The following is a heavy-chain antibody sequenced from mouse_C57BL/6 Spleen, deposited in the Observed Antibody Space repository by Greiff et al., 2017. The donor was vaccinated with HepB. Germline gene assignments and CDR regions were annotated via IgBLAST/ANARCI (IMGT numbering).Heavy chain of an antibody. J-gene: IGHJ1*03. D-gene: IGHD1-1*01. CDR3: ARHRDYYGSNYWYFDV. Sequence: EVQGVESGGDLVKPGGSLKLSCAASGFTFSSYGMSWVRQTPDKRLEWVATISSGGSYTYYPDSVKGRFTISRDNAKNTLYLQMSSLKSEDTAMYYCARHRDYYGSNYWYFDVWGTGTTVTVSS. CDR1: GFTFSSYG. CDR2: ISSGGSYT. V-gene: IGHV5-6*01.